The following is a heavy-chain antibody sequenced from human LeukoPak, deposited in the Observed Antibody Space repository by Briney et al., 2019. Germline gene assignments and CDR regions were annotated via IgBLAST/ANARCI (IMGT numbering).Heavy chain of an antibody. D-gene: IGHD2-15*01. V-gene: IGHV4-34*01. Sequence: SETLSLTCAVYGGSFSGYYWSWIRQPPGKGLEWIGEINHSGSTNYNPSLKSRVTIPVDTSKNQFSLKLSSVTAADTAVYYCARRGYYYMDVWGKGTTVTVSS. J-gene: IGHJ6*03. CDR3: ARRGYYYMDV. CDR1: GGSFSGYY. CDR2: INHSGST.